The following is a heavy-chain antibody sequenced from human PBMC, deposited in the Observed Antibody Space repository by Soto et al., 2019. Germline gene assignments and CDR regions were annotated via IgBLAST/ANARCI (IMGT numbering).Heavy chain of an antibody. J-gene: IGHJ3*02. CDR2: IKQDGSEQ. D-gene: IGHD6-19*01. V-gene: IGHV3-7*01. CDR3: ARGPLAVAGTDAFDI. Sequence: GGSLRLSCAASGLTFSSYWMSWVRQAPGKGLEWVANIKQDGSEQYYVDSVKGRFTISRDNAKNSLYLQMNSLGAEDTAVYYCARGPLAVAGTDAFDIWGQGTMVTVSS. CDR1: GLTFSSYW.